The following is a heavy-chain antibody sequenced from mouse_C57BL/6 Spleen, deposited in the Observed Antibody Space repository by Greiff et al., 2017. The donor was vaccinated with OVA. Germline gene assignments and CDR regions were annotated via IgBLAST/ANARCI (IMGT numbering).Heavy chain of an antibody. CDR3: ARDYGNYGWYFDV. CDR2: IYPGDGDT. J-gene: IGHJ1*03. V-gene: IGHV1-82*01. CDR1: GYAFSSSW. Sequence: QVQLKESGPELVKPGASVKISCKASGYAFSSSWMNWVKQRPGTGLEWIGRIYPGDGDTNYNGQFKGKATLTADKSSSKANMQLSSRTSEDSAVYFCARDYGNYGWYFDVWGTGTTVTVSS. D-gene: IGHD2-1*01.